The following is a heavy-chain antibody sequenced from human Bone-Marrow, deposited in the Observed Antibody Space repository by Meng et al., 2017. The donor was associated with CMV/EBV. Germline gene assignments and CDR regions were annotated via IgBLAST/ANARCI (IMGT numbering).Heavy chain of an antibody. CDR1: GGSISSYY. D-gene: IGHD1-26*01. J-gene: IGHJ4*02. V-gene: IGHV4-30-4*08. CDR2: IYYSGST. Sequence: LRLSCTVSGGSISSYYWSWIRQPPGKGLEWIGYIYYSGSTYYNPSLKSRVTISVDTSKNQFSLKLSSVTAADTAVYYCARMGLGSFGDYWGQGTLVTVSS. CDR3: ARMGLGSFGDY.